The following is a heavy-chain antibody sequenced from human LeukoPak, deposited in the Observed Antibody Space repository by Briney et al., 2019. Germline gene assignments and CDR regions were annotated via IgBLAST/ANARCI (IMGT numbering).Heavy chain of an antibody. CDR2: ISGSGGST. D-gene: IGHD3-9*01. CDR1: GFTFSSYA. J-gene: IGHJ4*02. V-gene: IGHV3-23*01. Sequence: GGSLRLSCAASGFTFSSYAMSWVRQAPGKGLEWVSAISGSGGSTYYADSVKGRFTISRDNSNNALYLQMNSLRAEDTAVYYCSSKILTGYYMGYFDYWGQGTLVTVSS. CDR3: SSKILTGYYMGYFDY.